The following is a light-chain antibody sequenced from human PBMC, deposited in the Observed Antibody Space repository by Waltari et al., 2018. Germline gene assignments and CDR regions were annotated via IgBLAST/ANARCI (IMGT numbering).Light chain of an antibody. Sequence: QSVLTPPPSASGTPGQRVTISCSGSSSNIGTHSVYCYQQLPGTAPTLLIYRNNQRPSGVPDRFSGSKSGTSASLAISGLRSEDEADYYCAAWDDSLSGRVFGGGTKLTVL. CDR3: AAWDDSLSGRV. V-gene: IGLV1-47*01. J-gene: IGLJ3*02. CDR1: SSNIGTHS. CDR2: RNN.